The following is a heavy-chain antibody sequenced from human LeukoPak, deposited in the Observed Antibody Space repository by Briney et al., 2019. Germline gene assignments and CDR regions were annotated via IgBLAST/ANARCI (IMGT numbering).Heavy chain of an antibody. CDR1: GFTFSSYG. Sequence: GGSLRLSCAASGFTFSSYGMHWVRQAPGKGLEWVAVIWYDGSNKYYADSVKGRFTISGDNSKNTLYLQMNSLRAEDTAVYYCAREAPPDAFDIWGQGTMVTVSS. CDR3: AREAPPDAFDI. V-gene: IGHV3-33*01. J-gene: IGHJ3*02. CDR2: IWYDGSNK.